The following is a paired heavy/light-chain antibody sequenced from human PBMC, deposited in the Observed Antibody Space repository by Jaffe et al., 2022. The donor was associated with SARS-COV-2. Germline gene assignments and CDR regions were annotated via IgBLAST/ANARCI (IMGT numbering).Light chain of an antibody. J-gene: IGKJ2*01. CDR3: QQRSNWRDT. V-gene: IGKV3-11*01. Sequence: EIVLTQSPATLSLSPGERATLSCKASQSVSTYLAWFQQRPGQAPRLLIYEASNRATGIPARFSGSGSGTDFTLTISSLEPEDLAVYYCQQRSNWRDTFGQGTKLEIK. CDR1: QSVSTY. CDR2: EAS.
Heavy chain of an antibody. Sequence: QIQLVQSGGEVKKPGASVKVSCKASGFTFSTYVFTWVRQALGQGLEWMGCISSYNSHTNYAQKFQGRVTMTTDTSTSTAYMELRGLRSDDTAVYYCASYSGSGTLTTMDVWGQGATVTVSS. CDR2: ISSYNSHT. J-gene: IGHJ6*02. CDR3: ASYSGSGTLTTMDV. D-gene: IGHD3-10*01. CDR1: GFTFSTYV. V-gene: IGHV1-18*01.